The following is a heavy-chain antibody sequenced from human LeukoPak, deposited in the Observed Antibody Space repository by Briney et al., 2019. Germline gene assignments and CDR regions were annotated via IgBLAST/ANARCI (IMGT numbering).Heavy chain of an antibody. J-gene: IGHJ4*02. CDR3: ARDGIYYDSSTYYYAY. D-gene: IGHD3-22*01. V-gene: IGHV3-23*01. CDR2: ISGSGGST. CDR1: GFTFSSYA. Sequence: PGGSLRLSCAASGFTFSSYAMSWVRQAPGKGLGWVSAISGSGGSTYYADSVKGRFTISRDNSKNTLYLQMNSLRAEDTAVYYCARDGIYYDSSTYYYAYWGQGTLVTVSS.